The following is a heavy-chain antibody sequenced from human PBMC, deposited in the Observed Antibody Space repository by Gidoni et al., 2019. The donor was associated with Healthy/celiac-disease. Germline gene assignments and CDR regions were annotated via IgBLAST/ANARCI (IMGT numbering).Heavy chain of an antibody. CDR3: ARPYSSGWYFDY. V-gene: IGHV3-21*01. CDR1: GFTFSPYT. Sequence: EVQLVESGGGLVKPGGSLRLPCDASGFTFSPYTVSWVRQAPGKGLEWVSSISSSSSYIYYADSVKGRVTISRDNAKNSLYLQMNSLRAEDTAVYYCARPYSSGWYFDYWGQGTLVTVSS. D-gene: IGHD6-19*01. CDR2: ISSSSSYI. J-gene: IGHJ4*02.